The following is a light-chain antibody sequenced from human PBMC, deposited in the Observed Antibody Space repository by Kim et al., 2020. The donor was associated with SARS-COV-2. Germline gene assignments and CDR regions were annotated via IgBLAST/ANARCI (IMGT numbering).Light chain of an antibody. V-gene: IGLV3-19*01. CDR1: SLRSYY. J-gene: IGLJ2*01. Sequence: SSELTQDPAVSVALGQTVRITCQGDSLRSYYATWYQQKLGQAPIVVIYGKNNRPSGIPDRFSGSSSGDTASLTITGTQAGDEADYYCNSRGSNDNVLFGGGTKLTVL. CDR3: NSRGSNDNVL. CDR2: GKN.